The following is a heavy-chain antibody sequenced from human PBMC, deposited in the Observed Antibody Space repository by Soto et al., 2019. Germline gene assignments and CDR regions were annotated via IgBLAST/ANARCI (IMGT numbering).Heavy chain of an antibody. CDR3: AGQIFAADY. CDR1: GGTFDHAV. J-gene: IGHJ4*02. V-gene: IGHV1-69*01. D-gene: IGHD3-9*01. CDR2: INPMFNST. Sequence: QVQLVQSGAEVKKPGSSVKVSCEAPGGTFDHAVITWVRQAPGQGLEWVGGINPMFNSTHYAQKFQGRVTITAEAVTSTAFMELRGLTSDDTDVYYCAGQIFAADYWSEGTL.